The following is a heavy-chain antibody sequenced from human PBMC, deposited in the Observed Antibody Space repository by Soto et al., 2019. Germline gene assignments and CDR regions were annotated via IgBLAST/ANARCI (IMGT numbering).Heavy chain of an antibody. D-gene: IGHD2-15*01. V-gene: IGHV1-8*01. Sequence: QVQLVQSGAEVKKPGASVKVSCKASGYTFTSYDINWVRQATGQGFEYLGWMNPNSGNTGYVKKFQGRGTKTRDTSMITYYMALSSLRTESTSMYYCARGIKYGRYSWWYDPWGQGTLVTVSS. CDR3: ARGIKYGRYSWWYDP. CDR1: GYTFTSYD. J-gene: IGHJ5*02. CDR2: MNPNSGNT.